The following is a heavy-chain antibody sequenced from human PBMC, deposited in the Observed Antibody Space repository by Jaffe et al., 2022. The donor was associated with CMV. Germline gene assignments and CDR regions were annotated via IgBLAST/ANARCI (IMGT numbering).Heavy chain of an antibody. V-gene: IGHV3-23*01. CDR2: ISGSGGST. Sequence: EVQLLESGGGLVQPGGSLRLSCAASGFTFSSYAMSWVRQAPGKGLEWVSAISGSGGSTYYADSVKGRFTISRDNSKNTLYLQMNSLRAEDTAVYYCAKKDRVIYYDSSGYLFWGQGTLVTVSS. CDR1: GFTFSSYA. D-gene: IGHD3-22*01. CDR3: AKKDRVIYYDSSGYLF. J-gene: IGHJ4*02.